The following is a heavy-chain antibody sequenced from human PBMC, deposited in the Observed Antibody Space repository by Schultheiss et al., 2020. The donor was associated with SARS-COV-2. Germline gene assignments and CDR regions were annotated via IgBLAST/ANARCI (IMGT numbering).Heavy chain of an antibody. CDR2: INAGNGNT. D-gene: IGHD2-15*01. CDR1: GYTFTSYA. J-gene: IGHJ5*02. V-gene: IGHV1-3*01. CDR3: AREGYCSGGSCHYNWFDP. Sequence: ASVKVSCKASGYTFTSYAMHWVRQAPGQRLEWMGWINAGNGNTGYAQKFQGRVTMTRNTSISTAYMELSSLRSEDTAVYYCAREGYCSGGSCHYNWFDPWGQGTLVTVSS.